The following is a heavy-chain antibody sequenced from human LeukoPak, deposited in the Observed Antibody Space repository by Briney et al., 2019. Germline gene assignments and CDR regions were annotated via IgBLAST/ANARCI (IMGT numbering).Heavy chain of an antibody. CDR3: ARDREDGSSGYYYFDY. CDR1: GYTFSGHY. J-gene: IGHJ4*02. D-gene: IGHD3-22*01. Sequence: ASVKVSCKASGYTFSGHYLHWVRQAPGQGLEWMGWINPNSGGTNYAQKFQGWVTMTRDTPISTAYMELSRLRSDDTAVYYCARDREDGSSGYYYFDYWGQGTLVTVSS. V-gene: IGHV1-2*04. CDR2: INPNSGGT.